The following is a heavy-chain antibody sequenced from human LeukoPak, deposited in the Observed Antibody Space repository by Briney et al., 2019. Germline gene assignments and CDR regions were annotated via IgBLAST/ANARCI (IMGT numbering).Heavy chain of an antibody. Sequence: GASVKVSCKSSGYTFTGYYVHWVRQAPGQGLEWMGWINGNSGGTKYAQKFQGRVTMTRDTSISTAYMELSRVRSDDTAVYFCARDQATVATPWWGHWGQGTLVTVSS. CDR3: ARDQATVATPWWGH. V-gene: IGHV1-2*02. D-gene: IGHD4-23*01. CDR2: INGNSGGT. CDR1: GYTFTGYY. J-gene: IGHJ4*02.